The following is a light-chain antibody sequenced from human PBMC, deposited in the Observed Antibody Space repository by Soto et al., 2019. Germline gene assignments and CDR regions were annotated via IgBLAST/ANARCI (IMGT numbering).Light chain of an antibody. V-gene: IGKV3-11*01. CDR2: EAS. J-gene: IGKJ5*01. Sequence: LLTQSPATLSLSPGERATLSCRASQSVSSYLAWYKQKPGQAPRLLIYEASNRATGIPARFSGTGSGTEFTLTISNLEPEDFAVYYCQVRTNWSIAFGRGTRLEIK. CDR3: QVRTNWSIA. CDR1: QSVSSY.